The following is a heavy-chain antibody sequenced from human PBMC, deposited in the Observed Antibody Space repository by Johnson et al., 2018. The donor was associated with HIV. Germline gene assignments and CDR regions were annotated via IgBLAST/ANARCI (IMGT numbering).Heavy chain of an antibody. CDR1: GFTFDDYD. Sequence: VQVLESGGGVVRPGGSLRLSCVASGFTFDDYDMTWVRQAPGKGLEWVSTIGPAGDTYYTDSVKGRFTISRDNSKNKLYLQMHSLGAEDTAVYYCAKEYFDIWGQGTMVTVSS. CDR3: AKEYFDI. CDR2: IGPAGDT. J-gene: IGHJ3*02. V-gene: IGHV3-23*01.